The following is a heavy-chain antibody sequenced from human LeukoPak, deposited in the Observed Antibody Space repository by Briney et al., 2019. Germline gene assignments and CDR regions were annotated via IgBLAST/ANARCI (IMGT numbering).Heavy chain of an antibody. D-gene: IGHD3-22*01. J-gene: IGHJ4*02. CDR3: AKDRSAYYYDSSGYPLDY. V-gene: IGHV3-9*01. Sequence: GGSLRLSCAASGFTFDDYAMHWVRQAPGKGLEWVSGISRNSGSIGYADSVKGRFTISRDNAKNSLYLQMNSLRAEDTALYYCAKDRSAYYYDSSGYPLDYWGQGTLVTVSS. CDR1: GFTFDDYA. CDR2: ISRNSGSI.